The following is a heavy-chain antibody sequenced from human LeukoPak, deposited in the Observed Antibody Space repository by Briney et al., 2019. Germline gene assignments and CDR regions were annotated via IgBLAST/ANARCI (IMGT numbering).Heavy chain of an antibody. J-gene: IGHJ3*02. V-gene: IGHV1-18*01. CDR3: ARDTAGDDSGGFDI. CDR2: ISAYNGNT. Sequence: ASVKVSCKASGYTFTSYGINWVRQAPGQGLEWMGWISAYNGNTDYAQKFQGRVTMTTDKSTSTAYMDLSSLTSADTAVFYCARDTAGDDSGGFDIWGRGTMVTVSS. D-gene: IGHD5-18*01. CDR1: GYTFTSYG.